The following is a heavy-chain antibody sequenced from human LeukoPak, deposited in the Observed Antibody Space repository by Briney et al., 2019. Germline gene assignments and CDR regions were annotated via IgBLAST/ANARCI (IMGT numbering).Heavy chain of an antibody. CDR2: IYYSGST. V-gene: IGHV4-31*03. CDR3: ARAGRYCSGGSCFPHDAFDI. CDR1: GGSISSGGYY. Sequence: SQTLSLTCTVSGGSISSGGYYWSWIRQHPGKGLEWIGYIYYSGSTYYNPSLKSRVTISVDTSKNQFSLKLNSVTAADTAVYYCARAGRYCSGGSCFPHDAFDIWGQGTMVTVSS. D-gene: IGHD2-15*01. J-gene: IGHJ3*02.